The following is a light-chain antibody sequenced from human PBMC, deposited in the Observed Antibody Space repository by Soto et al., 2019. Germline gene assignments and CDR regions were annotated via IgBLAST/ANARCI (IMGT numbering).Light chain of an antibody. V-gene: IGKV4-1*01. CDR2: WAS. J-gene: IGKJ1*01. CDR3: QQYYSTPRT. CDR1: QSVLYSSNNKNY. Sequence: DIVMTQSPDSLAVSLGERATINCKSSQSVLYSSNNKNYLAWYQQKQGQPPKLLVYWASTRESGVPDRLSGSGSGTDFTLTISSLQAEVVAVYYGQQYYSTPRTFGQGTKVVIK.